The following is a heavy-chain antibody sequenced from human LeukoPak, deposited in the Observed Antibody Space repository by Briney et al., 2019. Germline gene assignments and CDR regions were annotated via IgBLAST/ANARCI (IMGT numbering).Heavy chain of an antibody. CDR2: ISDNEGKT. J-gene: IGHJ4*02. CDR3: ARHDSFIPY. D-gene: IGHD5-18*01. Sequence: GGSLRLSCAASGFMFSSYSMNWVRQAPGKGLEWVSGISDNEGKTYYTDSVKGRFTISRDNTKNTVYLQMNNLRADDTAVYFCARHDSFIPYWGQGTLVTVSS. V-gene: IGHV3-23*01. CDR1: GFMFSSYS.